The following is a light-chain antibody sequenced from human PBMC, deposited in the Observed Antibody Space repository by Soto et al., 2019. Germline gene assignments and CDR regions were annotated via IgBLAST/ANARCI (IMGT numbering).Light chain of an antibody. CDR3: QQYKDGAWT. J-gene: IGKJ1*01. Sequence: DIQLTQTPSTLSASIGDRVTITCRASQSLSGWLAWYQQTPGKAPKLLISDAFRLESGVPSRFRGSGSGTEFSLTISSLQPGDSATFYCQQYKDGAWTFGQGTRVGVK. V-gene: IGKV1-5*01. CDR1: QSLSGW. CDR2: DAF.